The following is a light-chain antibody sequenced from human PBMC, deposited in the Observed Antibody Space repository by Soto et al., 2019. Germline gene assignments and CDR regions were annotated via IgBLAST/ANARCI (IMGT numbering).Light chain of an antibody. CDR2: AAS. J-gene: IGKJ4*01. CDR1: QGISSW. V-gene: IGKV1-12*01. CDR3: QQYSNWPPLT. Sequence: DIQMTPSPSSVSASVVDRVTITCRASQGISSWLAWYQQKPGKAPKLLIYAASSLQSGVPSRFSGSGSGTEFTLTIRSLQSEDFAVYYCQQYSNWPPLTCGGGTKVDIK.